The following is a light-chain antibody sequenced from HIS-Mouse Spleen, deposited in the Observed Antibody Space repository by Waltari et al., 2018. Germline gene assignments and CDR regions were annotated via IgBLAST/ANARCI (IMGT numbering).Light chain of an antibody. CDR3: CSYAGSYTGV. V-gene: IGLV2-8*01. Sequence: QSALTQPPSASGSPGQSVPISCTGTSSYVGGYNYFSWYQQPPGKAPKLIIYEVSKRPSGVPDRFSGSKSGNTASLTISGLQAEDEADYYCCSYAGSYTGVFGTGTKVTVL. J-gene: IGLJ1*01. CDR2: EVS. CDR1: SSYVGGYNY.